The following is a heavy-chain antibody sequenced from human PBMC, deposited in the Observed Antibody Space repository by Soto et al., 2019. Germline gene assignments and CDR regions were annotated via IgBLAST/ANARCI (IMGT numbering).Heavy chain of an antibody. J-gene: IGHJ4*02. V-gene: IGHV3-30*03. CDR3: AVPPNYFGY. CDR2: ISADGASK. CDR1: GFTFSSNG. Sequence: QVPLVESGGGVVQPGRSLRLSCVASGFTFSSNGMHWVRQAPGKGLEWVAVISADGASKFYADSVKGRFTISRDNSKNTLYLQMNSLRAEDTAVYYCAVPPNYFGYWGQGTLVIVSS.